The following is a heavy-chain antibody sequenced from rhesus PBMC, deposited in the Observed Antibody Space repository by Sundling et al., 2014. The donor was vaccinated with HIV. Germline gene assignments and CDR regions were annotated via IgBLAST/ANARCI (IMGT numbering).Heavy chain of an antibody. CDR1: GASISSKY. V-gene: IGHV4S2*01. Sequence: QVQLQESGPGLVKPSETLSLTCAVSGASISSKYWSWIRQAPGKGLEWIGRIYGSGGSTDYNASLKSRVTISMDTSKNQFSLKLSSVTAADTAVYYCAGNKYCSGIFCYGFDFWGQGVLVTVSS. CDR3: AGNKYCSGIFCYGFDF. D-gene: IGHD2-27*01. CDR2: IYGSGGST. J-gene: IGHJ4*01.